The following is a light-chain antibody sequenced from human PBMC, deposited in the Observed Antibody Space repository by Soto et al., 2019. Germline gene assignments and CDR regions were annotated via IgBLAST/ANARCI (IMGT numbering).Light chain of an antibody. Sequence: DIQMTQSPSSLSASVGDRATITCRASQSISSYLNWYQQKPGKAPKLLIYAASSLQSGVPSRFSGSGSGTDFTLTISSLQPEDFATYYCQQSYSTPPNTFGQGTRLEIK. CDR3: QQSYSTPPNT. CDR1: QSISSY. V-gene: IGKV1-39*01. CDR2: AAS. J-gene: IGKJ5*01.